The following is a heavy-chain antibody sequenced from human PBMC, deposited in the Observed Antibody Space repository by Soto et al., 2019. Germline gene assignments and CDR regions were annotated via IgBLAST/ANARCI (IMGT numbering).Heavy chain of an antibody. D-gene: IGHD2-15*01. CDR1: GFTFSSYA. Sequence: GGSLRLSCAASGFTFSSYAMSWVRQAPGKGLEWVSAISGSGGSTYYADSVKGRFTISRDNSKNTLYLQMNRLRAEDKAVYYCAKGEVVAANGDAFDIWGQGTMVTVSS. V-gene: IGHV3-23*01. CDR2: ISGSGGST. CDR3: AKGEVVAANGDAFDI. J-gene: IGHJ3*02.